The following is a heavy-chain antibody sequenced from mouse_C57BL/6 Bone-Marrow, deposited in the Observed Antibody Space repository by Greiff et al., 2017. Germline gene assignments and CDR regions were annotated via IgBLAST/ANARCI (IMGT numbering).Heavy chain of an antibody. D-gene: IGHD1-1*01. V-gene: IGHV1-69*01. J-gene: IGHJ2*01. Sequence: QVQLQQSGAELVMPGASVKLSCKASGYTFTSYWMHWVKQRPGQGLEWIGELDPSDSYTNYNQKFKGKSTLTVDKSSSTAYMQLSSLTSEDSAVYDCATPYYDWYFDYWGQGTTLTVSS. CDR3: ATPYYDWYFDY. CDR1: GYTFTSYW. CDR2: LDPSDSYT.